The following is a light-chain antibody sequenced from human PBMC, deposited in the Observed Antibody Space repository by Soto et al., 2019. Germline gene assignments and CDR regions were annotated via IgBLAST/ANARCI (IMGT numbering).Light chain of an antibody. Sequence: AIQMTQSPSSLSASVGVRVTITCRASQGIRNDLGWYQQKPGKAPKLLIYAASSLQSGVPSRFSGSGSGTDFTLTISSLQPEDFATYYFLQDYNYPRTFGQGTKVDI. V-gene: IGKV1-6*01. CDR3: LQDYNYPRT. CDR1: QGIRND. J-gene: IGKJ1*01. CDR2: AAS.